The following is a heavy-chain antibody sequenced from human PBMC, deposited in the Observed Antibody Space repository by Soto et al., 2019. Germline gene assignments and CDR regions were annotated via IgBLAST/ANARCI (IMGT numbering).Heavy chain of an antibody. J-gene: IGHJ4*02. CDR1: GYSFTSYW. CDR3: ARQLPYYYDSSGPFDY. CDR2: IYPGDSDT. Sequence: RESLKISCKGSGYSFTSYWIGWVRQMPGKGLEWMGIIYPGDSDTRYSPSFQGQVTISADKSISTAYLQWSSLKASDTAMYYCARQLPYYYDSSGPFDYWGQGTLVTVSS. V-gene: IGHV5-51*01. D-gene: IGHD3-22*01.